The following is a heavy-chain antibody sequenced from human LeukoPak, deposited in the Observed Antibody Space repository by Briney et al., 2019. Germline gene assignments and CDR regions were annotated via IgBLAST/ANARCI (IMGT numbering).Heavy chain of an antibody. V-gene: IGHV4-39*02. Sequence: SETLSLTCSVSGGSITSSTYSWGWIRQLPGKGLEWIGSFYSGDTYYGPSLKSRVTISVDSSKNHFSLNLTSLTAADTAVYYCARLLPYCSEGICYFWEYFDSWGQGTLVTVSS. D-gene: IGHD2-15*01. CDR3: ARLLPYCSEGICYFWEYFDS. CDR2: FYSGDT. J-gene: IGHJ4*02. CDR1: GGSITSSTYS.